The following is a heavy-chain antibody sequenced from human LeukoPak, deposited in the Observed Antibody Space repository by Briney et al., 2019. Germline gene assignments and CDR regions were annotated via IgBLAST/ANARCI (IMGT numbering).Heavy chain of an antibody. V-gene: IGHV3-23*01. D-gene: IGHD4-17*01. J-gene: IGHJ4*02. CDR2: ISGSGGST. Sequence: GGSLRLSCAASGFTFSSYAMSWVRQAPGKGLEWVSAISGSGGSTYYADSVKGRFTISRDNAKNSLYLQMNSLRAEDTAVYYCARGGPYGSFDYWGQGTLVTVSS. CDR1: GFTFSSYA. CDR3: ARGGPYGSFDY.